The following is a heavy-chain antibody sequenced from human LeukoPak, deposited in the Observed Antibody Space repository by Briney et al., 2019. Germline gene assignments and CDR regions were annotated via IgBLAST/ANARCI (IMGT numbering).Heavy chain of an antibody. Sequence: ASVKVSCKTSGYTFTSYYMHWVRQAPGQGLEWMGIINPRGGSTTYAQKFQGRVTMTRDTSTSTAYMDLSSLRSEDTAVYYCARVSDTAMVNYFDYWGQGTLVTASS. CDR2: INPRGGST. CDR3: ARVSDTAMVNYFDY. CDR1: GYTFTSYY. V-gene: IGHV1-46*01. D-gene: IGHD5-18*01. J-gene: IGHJ4*02.